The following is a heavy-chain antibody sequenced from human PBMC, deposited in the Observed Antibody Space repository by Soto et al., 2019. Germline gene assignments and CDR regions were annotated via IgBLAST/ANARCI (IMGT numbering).Heavy chain of an antibody. D-gene: IGHD2-21*02. CDR2: IDPNDSET. J-gene: IGHJ4*02. CDR3: ASRICGGYCYSHFDS. Sequence: RGESLKISCKGSGYRFNSYWISWVRQMPGKGLEWMGIIDPNDSETKYSPSFEGQVTISADRSINTAYLEWSSLKAADTAMYYCASRICGGYCYSHFDSWGQGALVTVSS. CDR1: GYRFNSYW. V-gene: IGHV5-10-1*01.